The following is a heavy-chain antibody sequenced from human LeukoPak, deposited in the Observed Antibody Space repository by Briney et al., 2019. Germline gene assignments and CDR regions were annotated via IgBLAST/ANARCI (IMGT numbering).Heavy chain of an antibody. CDR3: ARQAVPHYYYYYYMDV. J-gene: IGHJ6*03. D-gene: IGHD4-17*01. Sequence: SETLSLTCTVSGGSISSSSYYWGWIRQPPGKGLERIGSIYYSGSTYYNPSLKSRVTISVDTSKNQFSLKLSSVTAADTAVYYCARQAVPHYYYYYYMDVWGKGTTVTISS. CDR1: GGSISSSSYY. CDR2: IYYSGST. V-gene: IGHV4-39*01.